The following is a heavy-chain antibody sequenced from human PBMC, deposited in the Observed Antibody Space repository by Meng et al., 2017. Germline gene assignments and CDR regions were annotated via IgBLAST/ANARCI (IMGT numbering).Heavy chain of an antibody. CDR3: ARRGIAARPFYY. D-gene: IGHD6-6*01. V-gene: IGHV4-34*01. CDR2: INHSGST. Sequence: QVQLQECGAGLLKASETLSLTCAGYGGSFSGYYWSWIRQPPGKGLEWIGEINHSGSTNYNPSLKSRVTISVDTSKNQFSLKLSSVTAADTAVYYCARRGIAARPFYYWGQGTLVTASS. CDR1: GGSFSGYY. J-gene: IGHJ4*02.